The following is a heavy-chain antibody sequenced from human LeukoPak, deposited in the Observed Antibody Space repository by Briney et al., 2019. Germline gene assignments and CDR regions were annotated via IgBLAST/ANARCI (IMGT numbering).Heavy chain of an antibody. J-gene: IGHJ4*02. D-gene: IGHD3-10*01. CDR2: INPNSGGT. V-gene: IGHV1-2*02. CDR3: ARHPKGSMVRGVIDH. CDR1: GYTFTGYD. Sequence: GASVKVSCKASGYTFTGYDMHWVRQAPGQGLEWMGWINPNSGGTNYAQKFQGRVTMTRDTSISTAYMELSRLRSDDTAVYYCARHPKGSMVRGVIDHWGQGTLVTVSS.